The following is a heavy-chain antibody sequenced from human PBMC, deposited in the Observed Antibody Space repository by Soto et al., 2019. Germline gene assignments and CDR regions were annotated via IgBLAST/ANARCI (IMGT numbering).Heavy chain of an antibody. Sequence: SETLSLTCTVSGGSISSGDYYWSWIRQPPGKGMEWIGYIYYSGSTYYNPSLKSRVTISVDTSKNQFSLKLSSVTAADTAVYYCAREGILGYCSGGSCYHSDYWGQGTLVTVSS. CDR1: GGSISSGDYY. CDR2: IYYSGST. D-gene: IGHD2-15*01. J-gene: IGHJ4*02. V-gene: IGHV4-30-4*01. CDR3: AREGILGYCSGGSCYHSDY.